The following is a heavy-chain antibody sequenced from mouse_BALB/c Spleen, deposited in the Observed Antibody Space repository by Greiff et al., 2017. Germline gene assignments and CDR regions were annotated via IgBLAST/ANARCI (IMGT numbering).Heavy chain of an antibody. V-gene: IGHV1-9*01. D-gene: IGHD2-1*01. CDR2: ILPGSGST. Sequence: VQRVESGAELMKPGASVKISCKATGYTFSSYWIEWVKQRPGHGLEWIGEILPGSGSTNYNEKFKGKATFTADTSSNTAYMQLSSLTSEDSAVYYCARWDGNLYYYAMDYWGQGTSVTVSS. J-gene: IGHJ4*01. CDR1: GYTFSSYW. CDR3: ARWDGNLYYYAMDY.